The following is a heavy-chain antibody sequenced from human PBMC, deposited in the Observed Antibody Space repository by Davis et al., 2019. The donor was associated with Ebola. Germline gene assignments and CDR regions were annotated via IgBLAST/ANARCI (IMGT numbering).Heavy chain of an antibody. D-gene: IGHD5-18*01. CDR1: GYTFTGYY. CDR2: INPNSGGT. CDR3: ARVPQLWLYYYYGMDV. V-gene: IGHV1-2*02. J-gene: IGHJ6*02. Sequence: ASVKVSCKASGYTFTGYYLHWVRQAPGQGLEWMGWINPNSGGTNYAESFQGRVTMTRDTSISTAYMELSRLRSDDTAVYYCARVPQLWLYYYYGMDVWGQGTTVTVSS.